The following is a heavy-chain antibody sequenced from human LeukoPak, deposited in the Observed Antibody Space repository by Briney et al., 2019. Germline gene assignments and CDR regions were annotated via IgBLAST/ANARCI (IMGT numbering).Heavy chain of an antibody. CDR3: AKGLDGDPDAFDI. Sequence: PGGSLRLSCAASGFTFSSYAMSWVRQAPGKGLEWVSAISGSGGSTYYADSVKGRFTISRDNSKNTLYLQMNSPRAGDTAVYYCAKGLDGDPDAFDIWGQGTMVTVSS. D-gene: IGHD4-17*01. CDR2: ISGSGGST. V-gene: IGHV3-23*01. J-gene: IGHJ3*02. CDR1: GFTFSSYA.